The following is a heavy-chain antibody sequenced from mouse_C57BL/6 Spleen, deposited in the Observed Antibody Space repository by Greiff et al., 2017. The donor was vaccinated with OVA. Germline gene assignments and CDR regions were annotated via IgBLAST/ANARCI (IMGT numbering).Heavy chain of an antibody. CDR1: GYAFSSYW. Sequence: QVQLQQSGAELVKPGASVKISCKASGYAFSSYWMNWVKQRPGKGLEWVGQIYPGDGDTNYNGKFKGKATLTADKSSSTAYMQLSSLTSEDSAVYFCARLPNYYAMDYWGQGTSVTVSS. J-gene: IGHJ4*01. CDR2: IYPGDGDT. V-gene: IGHV1-80*01. CDR3: ARLPNYYAMDY.